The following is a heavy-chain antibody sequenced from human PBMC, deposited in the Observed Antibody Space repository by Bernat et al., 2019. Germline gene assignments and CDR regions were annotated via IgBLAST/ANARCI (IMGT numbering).Heavy chain of an antibody. CDR1: GGSISSSSYY. V-gene: IGHV4-39*01. D-gene: IGHD6-19*01. J-gene: IGHJ4*02. Sequence: QLQLQESGPGLVKPSETLSLTCTVSGGSISSSSYYWGWIRQPPGKGLEWIGSIYYRGSTSSNPSLRSRVTISVDTSKNQFSLTLSSVTAADTAVYYCARRIAVAAFDYWGQGTLVTVSS. CDR3: ARRIAVAAFDY. CDR2: IYYRGST.